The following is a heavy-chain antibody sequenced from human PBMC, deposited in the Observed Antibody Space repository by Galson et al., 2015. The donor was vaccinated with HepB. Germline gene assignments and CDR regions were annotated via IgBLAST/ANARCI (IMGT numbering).Heavy chain of an antibody. D-gene: IGHD5-24*01. CDR1: GFIFSNYA. V-gene: IGHV3-23*01. J-gene: IGHJ4*02. Sequence: SLRLSCAASGFIFSNYAMSWVRQVPGKGLEWVSTISGSIGSTYYADSVKGRFTISRDNSQSTLYLHMNSLRVEDTAVYYCVSSGGYNYWEDDFNYWGPGTLVTVSS. CDR3: VSSGGYNYWEDDFNY. CDR2: ISGSIGST.